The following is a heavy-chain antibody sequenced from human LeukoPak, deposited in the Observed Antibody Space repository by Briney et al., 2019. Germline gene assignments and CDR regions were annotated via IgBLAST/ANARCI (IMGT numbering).Heavy chain of an antibody. V-gene: IGHV3-30*04. D-gene: IGHD6-13*01. CDR2: ISKNGSNK. Sequence: GGSLRLSCAASGFTFSNYAINWVRQAPGKGLEWASLISKNGSNKYYPDSVKGRFTISRDNSKNTLYLQMNSLRAEDTAVYYCAILGYSSSVLDCCGQGTLVTVSS. J-gene: IGHJ4*02. CDR1: GFTFSNYA. CDR3: AILGYSSSVLDC.